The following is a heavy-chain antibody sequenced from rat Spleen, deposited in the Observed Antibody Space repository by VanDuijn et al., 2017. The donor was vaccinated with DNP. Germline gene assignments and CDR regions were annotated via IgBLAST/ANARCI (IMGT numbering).Heavy chain of an antibody. CDR1: GVSLTSYG. D-gene: IGHD4-3*01. CDR2: ISSGGST. CDR3: TRGGSGYYAMDA. V-gene: IGHV2S12*01. J-gene: IGHJ4*01. Sequence: QVQLKESGPGLVQPSQTLSLTCTVSGVSLTSYGVSWVRQPPGKALEWIAAISSGGSTYYNSALKSLLSISRDTSKSQVFLKMNSLQTEDTAIYFCTRGGSGYYAMDAWGQGTSVTVSS.